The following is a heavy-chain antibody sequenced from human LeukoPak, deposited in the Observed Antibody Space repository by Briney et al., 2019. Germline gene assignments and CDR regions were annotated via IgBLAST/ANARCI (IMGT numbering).Heavy chain of an antibody. D-gene: IGHD2/OR15-2a*01. Sequence: SETLSLTCAVYGGSFSGYYWSWIRQPPGKGLEWIGEINHSGSTNYNPSLKSRVTISVDTSKNQFSLKLSSVTAADTAVYYCARQNIESGAFDIWGQGTMVTVSS. CDR3: ARQNIESGAFDI. CDR2: INHSGST. CDR1: GGSFSGYY. V-gene: IGHV4-34*01. J-gene: IGHJ3*02.